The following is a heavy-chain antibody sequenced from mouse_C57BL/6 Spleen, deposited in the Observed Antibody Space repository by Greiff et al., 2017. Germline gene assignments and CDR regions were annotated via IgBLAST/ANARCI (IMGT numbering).Heavy chain of an antibody. J-gene: IGHJ1*03. CDR1: GYTFTDYN. Sequence: VQLQQSGPELVKPGASVKIPCKASGYTFTDYNMDWVKQSHGKSLEWIGDINPNNGGTIYNQKFKGKATLTVDKSSSTAYMELRSLTSEDTAVYYCARGPDRGYFDVWGTGTTVTVSS. V-gene: IGHV1-18*01. CDR3: ARGPDRGYFDV. CDR2: INPNNGGT.